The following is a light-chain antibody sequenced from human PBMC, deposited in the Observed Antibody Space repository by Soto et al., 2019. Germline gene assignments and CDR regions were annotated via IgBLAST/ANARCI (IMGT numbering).Light chain of an antibody. V-gene: IGLV2-11*01. CDR3: CSHSDKNTHV. CDR2: EVS. CDR1: SSDVGRYNI. Sequence: QSALTQPRSVSGSPGQSVTISCTGTSSDVGRYNIVSWYQQHPGKVPKLIIYEVSKRSSGVPDRFSGSKSGNTASLLISGLQVEDEADYYCCSHSDKNTHVFGTGTKVTVL. J-gene: IGLJ1*01.